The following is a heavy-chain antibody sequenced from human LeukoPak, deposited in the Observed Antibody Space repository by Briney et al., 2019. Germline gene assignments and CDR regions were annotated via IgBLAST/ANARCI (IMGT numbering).Heavy chain of an antibody. CDR3: AREINYYGSGTYDTNDY. V-gene: IGHV1-2*06. CDR2: INPNSGGT. D-gene: IGHD3-10*01. Sequence: GASVKVSCKASGYTFTGCYMHWVRQAPGQGLEWMGRINPNSGGTNYAQKFQGRVTMTRDTSISTAYMELSRLRSDDTAVYYCAREINYYGSGTYDTNDYGGQGTLVTVSS. CDR1: GYTFTGCY. J-gene: IGHJ4*02.